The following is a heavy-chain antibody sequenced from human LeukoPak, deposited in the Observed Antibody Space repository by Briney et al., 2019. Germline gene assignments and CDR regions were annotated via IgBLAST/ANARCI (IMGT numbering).Heavy chain of an antibody. CDR1: GFTFSSSA. CDR3: ANRYGSGSYYDY. D-gene: IGHD3-10*01. J-gene: IGHJ4*02. CDR2: ISGSGGST. Sequence: GGSLRLSCAASGFTFSSSAMSWVRQAPGKGLEWVSGISGSGGSTYYADSVKGRFTISRDNSRNTLYLQMNSLRAEDTAVYYCANRYGSGSYYDYWGQGTLVTVSS. V-gene: IGHV3-23*01.